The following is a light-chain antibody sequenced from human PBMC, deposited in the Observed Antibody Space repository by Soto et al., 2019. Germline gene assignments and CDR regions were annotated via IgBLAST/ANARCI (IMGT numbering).Light chain of an antibody. CDR1: SSDVGGYNY. Sequence: QSVLTQPASVSGSPGQSITISCTGTSSDVGGYNYVSWYQQHPGKAPKLMIYDVSNRPSGVSNRFSGSKSGNTASLTISGPKGENEADYPASSYPGSGTVVFGEGTLLT. J-gene: IGLJ2*01. CDR3: SSYPGSGTVV. CDR2: DVS. V-gene: IGLV2-14*01.